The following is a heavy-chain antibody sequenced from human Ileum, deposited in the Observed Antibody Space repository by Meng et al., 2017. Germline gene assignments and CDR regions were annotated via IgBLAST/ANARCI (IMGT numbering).Heavy chain of an antibody. J-gene: IGHJ5*02. CDR3: ARAPPRYSSERHLSGCDP. CDR1: GYTFTSYY. CDR2: INPSDDTK. D-gene: IGHD6-19*01. Sequence: ASVKVSCKASGYTFTSYYMYWVRQAPGQGLDWLGTINPSDDTKSYAQKFQGRVAVTRDTSTSTVYMELSSLRSDDTAVYYCARAPPRYSSERHLSGCDPWGQGTLVTVSS. V-gene: IGHV1-46*01.